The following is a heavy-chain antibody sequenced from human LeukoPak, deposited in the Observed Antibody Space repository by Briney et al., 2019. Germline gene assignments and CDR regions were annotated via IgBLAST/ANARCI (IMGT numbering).Heavy chain of an antibody. CDR3: AKDRAPHRHCDILIGYIPGDY. Sequence: GGSLRLSYAASGFTFSSYGMHWVRQAPGKGLEWVAVISYDGSNKYYADSVKGRFTISRDNSKNTLYLQMNSLRAEDTAVYYCAKDRAPHRHCDILIGYIPGDYWGQGTLVTVSS. CDR1: GFTFSSYG. J-gene: IGHJ4*02. CDR2: ISYDGSNK. D-gene: IGHD3-9*01. V-gene: IGHV3-30*18.